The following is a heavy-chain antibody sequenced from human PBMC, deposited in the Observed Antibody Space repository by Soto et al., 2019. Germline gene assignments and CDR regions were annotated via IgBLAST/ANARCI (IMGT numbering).Heavy chain of an antibody. J-gene: IGHJ4*02. CDR1: GFTFSSYA. D-gene: IGHD3-22*01. CDR3: ATSYYDSSGYYQG. Sequence: GGSLRLSCAASGFTFSSYAMHWVRQAPGKGLEWVAVISYDGSNKYYADSVKGRFTISRDNSKNTLYLQMNSLRAEDTAVYYCATSYYDSSGYYQGWGQGTLVTVSS. V-gene: IGHV3-30-3*01. CDR2: ISYDGSNK.